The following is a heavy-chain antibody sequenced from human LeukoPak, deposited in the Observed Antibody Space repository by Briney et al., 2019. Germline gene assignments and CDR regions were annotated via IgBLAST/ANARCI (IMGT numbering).Heavy chain of an antibody. Sequence: ASVNVSYKASGGTFSIYAISWVRQAPGQGREWMGGIIPIFGTANYAQKFQGRVTITADESTSTAYMELSSLRSEDTAVYYCARALPYFDYWGQGTLVTVSS. V-gene: IGHV1-69*13. CDR3: ARALPYFDY. CDR2: IIPIFGTA. CDR1: GGTFSIYA. J-gene: IGHJ4*02.